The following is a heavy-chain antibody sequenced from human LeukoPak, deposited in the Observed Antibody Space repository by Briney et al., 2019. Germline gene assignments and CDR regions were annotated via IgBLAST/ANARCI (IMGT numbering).Heavy chain of an antibody. CDR3: AKLIGSGSIIWDY. J-gene: IGHJ4*02. CDR2: ISGSGGST. D-gene: IGHD3-10*01. CDR1: GFTFSSYA. Sequence: GGSLRLSCAASGFTFSSYAMSWVRQAPGKGLEWVSSISGSGGSTYYADSVKGRFTISRDNSKNTLYLQMNSLRAEDTAVYYCAKLIGSGSIIWDYWGQGTLVTVSS. V-gene: IGHV3-23*01.